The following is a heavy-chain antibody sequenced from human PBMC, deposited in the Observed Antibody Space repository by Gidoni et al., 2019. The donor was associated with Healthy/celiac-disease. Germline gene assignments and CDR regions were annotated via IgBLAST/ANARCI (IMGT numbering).Heavy chain of an antibody. Sequence: KGLEWVAVISYDGSNKYYADSVKGRFTISRDNSKNTLYLQMNSLRAEDTAVYYCAKGAGRGRWLQFDYWGQGTLVTVSS. V-gene: IGHV3-30*18. J-gene: IGHJ4*02. CDR2: ISYDGSNK. D-gene: IGHD5-12*01. CDR3: AKGAGRGRWLQFDY.